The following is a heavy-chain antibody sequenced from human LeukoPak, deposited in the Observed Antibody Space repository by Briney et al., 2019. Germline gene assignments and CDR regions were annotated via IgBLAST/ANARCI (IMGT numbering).Heavy chain of an antibody. CDR3: ARDTAGGWNYFDY. D-gene: IGHD5-18*01. Sequence: ASVKVSCKASGGTFSSYAISWVRQAPGQGLEWMGIINPSGGSTSYTQKFQGRVTMTRDTSTSTVYMELSSLRSEDTAVYYCARDTAGGWNYFDYWGQGTLVTVSS. V-gene: IGHV1-46*01. CDR1: GGTFSSYA. J-gene: IGHJ4*02. CDR2: INPSGGST.